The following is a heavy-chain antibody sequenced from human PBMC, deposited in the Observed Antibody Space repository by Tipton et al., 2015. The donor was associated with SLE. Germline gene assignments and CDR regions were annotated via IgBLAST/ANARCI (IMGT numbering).Heavy chain of an antibody. CDR2: INQSGST. CDR3: AREGRRGMGVDY. CDR1: GGSFSAYY. D-gene: IGHD2-15*01. Sequence: LRLSCAVYGGSFSAYYWSWIRQPPGKGLEWIGEINQSGSTNYNPSLKSRVTISVDTSKNQFSLKLSSVTAADTAVYYCAREGRRGMGVDYWGQGTLVTVSS. V-gene: IGHV4-34*01. J-gene: IGHJ4*02.